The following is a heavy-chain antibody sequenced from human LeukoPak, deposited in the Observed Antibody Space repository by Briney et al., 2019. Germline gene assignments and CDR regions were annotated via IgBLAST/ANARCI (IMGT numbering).Heavy chain of an antibody. Sequence: ASVKVSCKASGYTFTGYYMHWVRQVPGQGLEWMGWINPNSGGTNYAQKFQGRVTMTRDTSISTAYMELSRLRSEDTAVYYCARGRRIAARRAYWFDPWGQGTLVTVSS. CDR2: INPNSGGT. V-gene: IGHV1-2*02. J-gene: IGHJ5*02. CDR3: ARGRRIAARRAYWFDP. D-gene: IGHD6-6*01. CDR1: GYTFTGYY.